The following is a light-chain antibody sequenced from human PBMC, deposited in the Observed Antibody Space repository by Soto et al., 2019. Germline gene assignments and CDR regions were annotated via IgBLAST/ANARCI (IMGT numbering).Light chain of an antibody. CDR2: KND. CDR3: AAWDDSLSGVV. Sequence: QSVLTQPPSAFGTPGQTVTISCSGSSSNIGNNYVYWYKQLPGTAPKLLIYKNDQRPSGVPDRFSGSKSGTSASLAISGLRSEDEADYYCAAWDDSLSGVVFGGGTKLTVL. CDR1: SSNIGNNY. V-gene: IGLV1-47*01. J-gene: IGLJ2*01.